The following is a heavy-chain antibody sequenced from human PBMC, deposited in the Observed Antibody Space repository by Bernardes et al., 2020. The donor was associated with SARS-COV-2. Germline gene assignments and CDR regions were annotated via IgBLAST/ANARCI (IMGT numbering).Heavy chain of an antibody. J-gene: IGHJ4*02. CDR2: INEDGSEK. CDR3: AKDESTANYFY. CDR1: GFTFSDYA. V-gene: IGHV3-7*04. D-gene: IGHD4-4*01. Sequence: GGSLRLSCAASGFTFSDYAMTWVRQAPGRGLEWVANINEDGSEKYYVDSLKGRFTISRDNAKNSLYLQMSSLTVEDTAVYYCAKDESTANYFYWGRGTLVTVSS.